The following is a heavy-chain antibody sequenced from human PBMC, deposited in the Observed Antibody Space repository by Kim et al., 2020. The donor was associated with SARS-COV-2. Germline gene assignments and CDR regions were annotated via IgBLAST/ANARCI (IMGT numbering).Heavy chain of an antibody. CDR3: ARLGGVTATDV. Sequence: GGSLRLSCAASGFTFSDYYMDWVRQAPGKGLEWVGRSRSKGNSYSTDYAASVKGRFTISRDDSKNSVFLQMNSLKTEDTAVYFCARLGGVTATDVWGQGT. V-gene: IGHV3-72*01. CDR2: SRSKGNSYST. CDR1: GFTFSDYY. D-gene: IGHD1-26*01. J-gene: IGHJ6*02.